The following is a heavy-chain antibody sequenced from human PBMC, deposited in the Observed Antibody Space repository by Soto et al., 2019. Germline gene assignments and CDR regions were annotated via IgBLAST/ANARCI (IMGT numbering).Heavy chain of an antibody. J-gene: IGHJ4*02. CDR2: ISYDGSNK. CDR3: AKDSSIAVAGVDY. CDR1: GFTFSSYG. D-gene: IGHD6-19*01. V-gene: IGHV3-30*18. Sequence: PVGSLRLSCAASGFTFSSYGMHWVRQAPGKGLEWVAVISYDGSNKYYADSVKGRFTISRDNSKNTLYLQMNSLRAGDTAVYYCAKDSSIAVAGVDYWGQGTLVTVSS.